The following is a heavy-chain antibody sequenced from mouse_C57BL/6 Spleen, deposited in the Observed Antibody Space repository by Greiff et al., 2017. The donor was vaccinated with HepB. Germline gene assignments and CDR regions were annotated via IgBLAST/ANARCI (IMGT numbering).Heavy chain of an antibody. Sequence: VQLQQSGTELVKPGASVKLSCKASGYTFTSYWMHWVKQRPGQGLEWIGNINPSNGGTNYNEKFKSKATLTVDKSSSTAYMQLSSLTSDDSAVYYCARGRITTVPFDYWGQGTTLTVSS. CDR2: INPSNGGT. J-gene: IGHJ2*01. V-gene: IGHV1-53*01. CDR3: ARGRITTVPFDY. CDR1: GYTFTSYW. D-gene: IGHD1-1*01.